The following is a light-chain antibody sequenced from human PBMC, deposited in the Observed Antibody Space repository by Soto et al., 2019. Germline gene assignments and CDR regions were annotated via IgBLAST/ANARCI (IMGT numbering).Light chain of an antibody. CDR3: QQYGSSPGT. CDR1: QSVSSSY. J-gene: IGKJ3*01. CDR2: GAS. Sequence: ESVLTQSPGTLSLSPGERATLSCRASQSVSSSYLAWYQQKPGQAPRLLIYGASSRATGIPDRFSGSGSGTDFTLTISRLEPEDFAVYYCQQYGSSPGTFGPGTNVDIK. V-gene: IGKV3-20*01.